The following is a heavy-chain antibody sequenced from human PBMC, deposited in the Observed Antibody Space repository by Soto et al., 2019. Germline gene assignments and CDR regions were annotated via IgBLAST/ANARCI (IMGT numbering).Heavy chain of an antibody. V-gene: IGHV1-46*01. CDR1: GYTFTSYY. D-gene: IGHD2-15*01. J-gene: IGHJ4*02. Sequence: QVQLVQSGAEVKKPGASVKVSCKASGYTFTSYYMHWVRQAPGQGLEWMGIINPSGGSPSYAQKXHXRXXSPSDPSTSTVYIELSSLRSEHPAVYYCARAYCDSWGQGTLVTLSS. CDR2: INPSGGSP. CDR3: ARAYCDS.